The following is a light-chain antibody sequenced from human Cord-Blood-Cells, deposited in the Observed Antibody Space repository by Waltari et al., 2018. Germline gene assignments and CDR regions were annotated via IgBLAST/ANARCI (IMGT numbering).Light chain of an antibody. V-gene: IGKV3-20*01. J-gene: IGKJ1*01. CDR3: QQHGSSPPWT. CDR2: GAA. Sequence: ELVLTQFPGALSLSPGERPTLSCRANRSLSSSYVAWYQQKPVQAPVLLSYGAASRASGILDRFSGSWSGTAFTITNSRLVAEDFAVYYCQQHGSSPPWTFGQGTKVEIK. CDR1: RSLSSSY.